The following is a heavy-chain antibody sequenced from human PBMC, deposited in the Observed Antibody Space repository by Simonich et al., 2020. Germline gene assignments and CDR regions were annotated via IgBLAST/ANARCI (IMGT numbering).Heavy chain of an antibody. V-gene: IGHV4-34*01. CDR3: ARGLRVAAAGTAFQH. D-gene: IGHD6-13*01. CDR2: INHIGST. CDR1: GGSFSGYY. J-gene: IGHJ1*01. Sequence: QVQLQQWGAGLLKPSETLSLTCAVYGGSFSGYYWSWIRQPPGKGLEWIVEINHIGSTNSNPSLKSRVTISVDTSKNQFSLKLSSVTAADTAVYYCARGLRVAAAGTAFQHWGQGTLVTVSS.